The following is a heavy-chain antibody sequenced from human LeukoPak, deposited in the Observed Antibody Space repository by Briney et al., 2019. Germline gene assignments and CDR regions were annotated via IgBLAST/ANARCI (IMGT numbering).Heavy chain of an antibody. J-gene: IGHJ4*02. CDR1: GFTFGDYA. Sequence: GGSLRLSCTASGFTFGDYAMSWFRQAPGKGLEWVGFIRSKTYGGTTEYAASVKGRFAISRDDFKSIAHLQMNSLKTEDTAVYYRFKSGYSYGTGNWGQGTLVTVSS. CDR2: IRSKTYGGTT. CDR3: FKSGYSYGTGN. V-gene: IGHV3-49*03. D-gene: IGHD5-18*01.